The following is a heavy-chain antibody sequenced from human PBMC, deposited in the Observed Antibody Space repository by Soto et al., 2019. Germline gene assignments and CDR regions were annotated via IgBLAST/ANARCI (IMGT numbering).Heavy chain of an antibody. CDR1: GFTLSRYT. CDR2: ISSDGSAK. V-gene: IGHV3-30-3*01. J-gene: IGHJ6*02. D-gene: IGHD2-15*01. Sequence: GGSLRLSCGVSGFTLSRYTMHWVRQAPGKGLEWVALISSDGSAKYYADSVKGRFTVSRDDSFYLQMTSLRGDDTAVYYCARDGYCSGGGCLDGMDVWGQGPKGTVSS. CDR3: ARDGYCSGGGCLDGMDV.